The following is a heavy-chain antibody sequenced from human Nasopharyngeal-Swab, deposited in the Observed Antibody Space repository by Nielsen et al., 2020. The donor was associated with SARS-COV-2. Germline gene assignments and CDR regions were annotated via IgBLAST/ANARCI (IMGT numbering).Heavy chain of an antibody. CDR3: ARRQGYYDSSGNLDY. CDR1: GYSFTSYW. V-gene: IGHV5-51*01. J-gene: IGHJ4*02. CDR2: IYPGDSDT. Sequence: GGSLRLSCKGPGYSFTSYWIGWVRQMPGKGLEWMGIIYPGDSDTRYSPSFQGQVTISADKSISTAYLQWSSLKASDTAMYYCARRQGYYDSSGNLDYWGQGTLVTVSS. D-gene: IGHD3-22*01.